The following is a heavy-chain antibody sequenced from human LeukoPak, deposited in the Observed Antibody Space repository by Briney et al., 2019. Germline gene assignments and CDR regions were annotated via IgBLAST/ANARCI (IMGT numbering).Heavy chain of an antibody. Sequence: GGSLRLSCAASGFTFSSYSMNWVRQAPGKGLEWVSSISSSSSYIYYADSVKGRFTISRDNAKNSLYPQMNSLRAEDTAVYYXXXXXXWSGPAYYFDYWGQGTLVTVSS. CDR3: XXXXXWSGPAYYFDY. CDR2: ISSSSSYI. V-gene: IGHV3-21*01. CDR1: GFTFSSYS. J-gene: IGHJ4*02. D-gene: IGHD3-3*01.